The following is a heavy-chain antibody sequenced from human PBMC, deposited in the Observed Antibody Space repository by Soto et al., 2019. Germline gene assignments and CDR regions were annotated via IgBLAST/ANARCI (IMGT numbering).Heavy chain of an antibody. Sequence: QVQLQQWGAGLLKPSETLSLTCAVYGGSFSGYYWSWIRQPPGKGLEWIGEINHSGSTNYNPSLKSRVTISVDTSKNQFSLKLSSVTAADTAVYYCARYCSGGSCYKVHDAFDIWGQATMVTVSS. J-gene: IGHJ3*02. CDR1: GGSFSGYY. V-gene: IGHV4-34*01. CDR2: INHSGST. D-gene: IGHD2-15*01. CDR3: ARYCSGGSCYKVHDAFDI.